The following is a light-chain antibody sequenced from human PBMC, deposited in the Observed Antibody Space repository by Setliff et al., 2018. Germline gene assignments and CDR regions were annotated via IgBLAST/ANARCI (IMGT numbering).Light chain of an antibody. Sequence: ALAQPPSASGSPGQSVTISCTGTSSDVGGYNRVSWYQQYPGKAPKVMIYEVTKRPSGVPDRFPGSKSGNTASLTVSGLQAEDEGDYYCGSYAGYNNFYVFGTGTKGTVL. J-gene: IGLJ1*01. V-gene: IGLV2-8*01. CDR2: EVT. CDR3: GSYAGYNNFYV. CDR1: SSDVGGYNR.